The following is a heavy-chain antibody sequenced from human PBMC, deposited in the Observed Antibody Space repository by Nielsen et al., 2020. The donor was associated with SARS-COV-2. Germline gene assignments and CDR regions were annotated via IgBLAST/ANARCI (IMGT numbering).Heavy chain of an antibody. J-gene: IGHJ4*02. CDR3: ARGPVSDEYGETVD. Sequence: SETLSLTCTVSGGSISGYYWSWIRQAPGKGLEWIGYIYYSGRTNYNPSLKSRVTISVDRSKNQFSLKLSSVTAADTAVYYCARGPVSDEYGETVDWGQGTLVTVSS. CDR2: IYYSGRT. D-gene: IGHD4-17*01. V-gene: IGHV4-59*08. CDR1: GGSISGYY.